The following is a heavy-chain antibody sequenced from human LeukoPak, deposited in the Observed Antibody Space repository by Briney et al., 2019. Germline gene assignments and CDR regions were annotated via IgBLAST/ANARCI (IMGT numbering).Heavy chain of an antibody. CDR1: GGSISSGSW. V-gene: IGHV4-4*02. Sequence: SGTLSLTCAVSGGSISSGSWWGWIRQPPGKGLEWNGEIHHSGSTNYNPSLKSRVTLSVDKSKNQLSLRLTSVTAADTAVYYCARGGDYRFDYWGQGTLVTVSS. CDR2: IHHSGST. J-gene: IGHJ4*02. CDR3: ARGGDYRFDY. D-gene: IGHD4-17*01.